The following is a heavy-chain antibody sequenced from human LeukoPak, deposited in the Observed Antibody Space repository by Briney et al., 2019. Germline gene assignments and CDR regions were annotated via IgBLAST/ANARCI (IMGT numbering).Heavy chain of an antibody. CDR1: GGSSSSYY. CDR2: IYYGEST. D-gene: IGHD3-3*01. CDR3: ARVGIGLADFNFDY. J-gene: IGHJ4*02. V-gene: IGHV4-59*01. Sequence: SVTLSLTGTGSGGSSSSYYWSWIRQAPGKGREGIGYIYYGESTNYNRSLKRLVTISVDTSKHQFSLKLSSVTAADTAVYYCARVGIGLADFNFDYWGQGTLVTASS.